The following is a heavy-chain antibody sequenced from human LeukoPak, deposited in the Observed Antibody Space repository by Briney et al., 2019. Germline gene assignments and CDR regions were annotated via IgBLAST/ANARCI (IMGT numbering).Heavy chain of an antibody. CDR1: GGSFSGYY. V-gene: IGHV4-34*01. D-gene: IGHD3-3*01. CDR3: ARGLLEWLP. Sequence: PSETLSLTCGVYGGSFSGYYWSWIRQPPGKGLEWIGEINHSGSTNYNPSLKSRVTISVDTSKNQFSLKLSSVTAADTAVYYCARGLLEWLPWGQGTLVTVSS. J-gene: IGHJ5*02. CDR2: INHSGST.